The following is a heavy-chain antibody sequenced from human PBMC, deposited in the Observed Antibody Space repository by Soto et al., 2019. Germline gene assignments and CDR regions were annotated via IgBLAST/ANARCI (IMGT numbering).Heavy chain of an antibody. CDR1: GFTFSSYA. Sequence: GGFLRLSCAASGFTFSSYAMSWVRQAPGKGLEWVSAISGSGGSTYYADSVKGRFTISRDNSKNTLYLQMNSLRAEDTAVYYCAKDEVRARDGYYYYGMDVWGQGTTVTVSS. CDR3: AKDEVRARDGYYYYGMDV. CDR2: ISGSGGST. D-gene: IGHD1-1*01. V-gene: IGHV3-23*01. J-gene: IGHJ6*02.